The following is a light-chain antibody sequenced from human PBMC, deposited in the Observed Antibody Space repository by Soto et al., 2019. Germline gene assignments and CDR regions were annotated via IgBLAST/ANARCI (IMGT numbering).Light chain of an antibody. CDR3: SARDDSLSGVV. CDR2: RSD. Sequence: QLVLTQPPSASGTPGQRVTISCSGSSSNIGSNHVYWYQQFPGTAPKLLMYRSDQRPSGVPDRFSGSKSGTSASLAISGLRSDDEADYYCSARDDSLSGVVFGGGTKLTVL. J-gene: IGLJ2*01. CDR1: SSNIGSNH. V-gene: IGLV1-47*01.